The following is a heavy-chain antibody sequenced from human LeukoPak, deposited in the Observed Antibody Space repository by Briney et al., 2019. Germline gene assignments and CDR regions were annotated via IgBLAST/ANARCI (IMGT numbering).Heavy chain of an antibody. Sequence: ASVKVSCKASGYTFTGYYMHWLRQAPGQGLEWMGRINPNSGGTNYAQKFQGRVTMTRDTSISTAYMELSRLRSDDTAAYYCARDPSSGVGATMWGQGTLVTVSS. CDR1: GYTFTGYY. V-gene: IGHV1-2*06. CDR3: ARDPSSGVGATM. J-gene: IGHJ4*02. D-gene: IGHD1-26*01. CDR2: INPNSGGT.